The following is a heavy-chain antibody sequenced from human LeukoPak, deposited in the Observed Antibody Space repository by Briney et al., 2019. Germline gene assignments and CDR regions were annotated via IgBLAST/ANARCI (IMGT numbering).Heavy chain of an antibody. CDR1: GFTFDDYG. CDR2: INWNGGST. D-gene: IGHD6-19*01. J-gene: IGHJ6*03. V-gene: IGHV3-20*04. Sequence: GGSLRLSCAASGFTFDDYGMSWVRQAPGKGLEWVSGINWNGGSTGYADSVKGRFTISRDNAKNSLYLQMNSLRAEDTALYYCARVAAVAWFYYYYYYMDVWGKGTTVTVSS. CDR3: ARVAAVAWFYYYYYYMDV.